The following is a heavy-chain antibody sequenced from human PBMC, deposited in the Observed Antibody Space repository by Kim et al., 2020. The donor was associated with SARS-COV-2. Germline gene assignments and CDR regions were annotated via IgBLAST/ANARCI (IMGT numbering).Heavy chain of an antibody. Sequence: GSNNYSVDSVKGRFTISKDNSKNTLYLQMNSLRPEDTAVYYCARDWGLDTWGQGTLVTVSS. CDR2: GSNN. V-gene: IGHV3-30*01. D-gene: IGHD3-16*01. J-gene: IGHJ5*02. CDR3: ARDWGLDT.